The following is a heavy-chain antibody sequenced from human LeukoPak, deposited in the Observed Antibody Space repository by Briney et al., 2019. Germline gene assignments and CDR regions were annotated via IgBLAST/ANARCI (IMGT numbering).Heavy chain of an antibody. D-gene: IGHD6-6*01. V-gene: IGHV3-30*18. CDR3: AKLVGGSSSHFDY. CDR1: GFTFSSYG. Sequence: GGSLRLSCAASGFTFSSYGMHWVRQAPGKGLEWVAVISYDGSNKYYADSVKGRFTISRDNSKNTPYLQMNSLRAEDTAVYYCAKLVGGSSSHFDYWGQGTLVTVSS. CDR2: ISYDGSNK. J-gene: IGHJ4*02.